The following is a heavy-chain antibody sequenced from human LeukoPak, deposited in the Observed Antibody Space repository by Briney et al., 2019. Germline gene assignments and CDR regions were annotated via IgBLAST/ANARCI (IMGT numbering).Heavy chain of an antibody. CDR2: IYYSGST. V-gene: IGHV4-59*11. D-gene: IGHD3-10*01. J-gene: IGHJ4*02. CDR3: ARDYYGSGSYLDY. Sequence: SETLSLTCAVSGGSFSGHYWSWIRQPPGKGLEWIGYIYYSGSTNYNPSLKSRVTISVDTSKNQFSLKLSSVTAADTAVYYCARDYYGSGSYLDYWGQGTLVTVSS. CDR1: GGSFSGHY.